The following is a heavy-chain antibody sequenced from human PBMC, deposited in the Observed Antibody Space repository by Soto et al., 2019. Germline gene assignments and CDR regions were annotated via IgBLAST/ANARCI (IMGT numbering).Heavy chain of an antibody. CDR2: INPSGGST. CDR1: GYTFTSYY. D-gene: IGHD3-22*01. Sequence: GASVKVSCKASGYTFTSYYMHWVRQAPGQGLEWMGIINPSGGSTSYAQKFQGRVTMTRDTSTSTVYMELSSLRSEDTAVYYCARELGYYDSSGYRPIYYYYGMDVWGQGTTVTVSS. CDR3: ARELGYYDSSGYRPIYYYYGMDV. V-gene: IGHV1-46*01. J-gene: IGHJ6*02.